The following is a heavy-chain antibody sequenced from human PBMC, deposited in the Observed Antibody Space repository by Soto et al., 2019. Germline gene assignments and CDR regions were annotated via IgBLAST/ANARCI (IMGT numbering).Heavy chain of an antibody. Sequence: QVQLVQSGSEVKKPGASVKFSCKASGYTFTSYGIIWVRQAPGQGLEWMGWISAYNGNTNYAQKLQGRVTMTTDTSTSTAYMELRSLRSADTAVYYCARGMAAAAEGNWFDPWGQGTLVTVSS. CDR3: ARGMAAAAEGNWFDP. CDR1: GYTFTSYG. D-gene: IGHD6-13*01. CDR2: ISAYNGNT. V-gene: IGHV1-18*04. J-gene: IGHJ5*02.